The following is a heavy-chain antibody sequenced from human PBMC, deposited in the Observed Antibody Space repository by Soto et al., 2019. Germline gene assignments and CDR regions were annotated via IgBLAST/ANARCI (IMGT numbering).Heavy chain of an antibody. CDR2: ISGSGGST. CDR3: AKRATMIVVVSIRPCYFDY. J-gene: IGHJ4*02. CDR1: GVTFSSYA. D-gene: IGHD3-22*01. V-gene: IGHV3-23*01. Sequence: GGSLRLSCAASGVTFSSYAMSWVRQAPGKGLEWVSAISGSGGSTYYADSVKGRFTISRDNSKNTLYLQMNSLRAEDTAVYYCAKRATMIVVVSIRPCYFDYWGQGPLVTVSS.